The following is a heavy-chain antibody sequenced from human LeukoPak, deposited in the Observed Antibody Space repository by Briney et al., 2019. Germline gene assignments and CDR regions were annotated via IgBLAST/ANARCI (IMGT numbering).Heavy chain of an antibody. J-gene: IGHJ5*02. Sequence: AAVKVSCKASGYTFTSYGISWVRQAPGQGLEWMGWISAYNGNTNYAQNLQGRVTMTTDTSTRIAYMELRSLGSDDTAIYYCARFSIPANWFDPWGQGTLVTVSS. CDR2: ISAYNGNT. D-gene: IGHD6-25*01. CDR1: GYTFTSYG. CDR3: ARFSIPANWFDP. V-gene: IGHV1-18*01.